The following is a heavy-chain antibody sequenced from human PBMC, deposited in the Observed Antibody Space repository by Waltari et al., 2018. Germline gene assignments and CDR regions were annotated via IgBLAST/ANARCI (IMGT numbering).Heavy chain of an antibody. D-gene: IGHD3-22*01. Sequence: EVQLVESGGDLVQPGRSLTLSCAASGFTFGNYAMQWVRQIPGKGLEGVSGISWNMGKTAYTDSVKGRFTISRDTAKNSLYLHMSSLRPEDTAVYYCAKKRTTYYDSSGGAFFDCWGQGTLVTVSS. CDR2: ISWNMGKT. J-gene: IGHJ4*02. CDR1: GFTFGNYA. V-gene: IGHV3-9*01. CDR3: AKKRTTYYDSSGGAFFDC.